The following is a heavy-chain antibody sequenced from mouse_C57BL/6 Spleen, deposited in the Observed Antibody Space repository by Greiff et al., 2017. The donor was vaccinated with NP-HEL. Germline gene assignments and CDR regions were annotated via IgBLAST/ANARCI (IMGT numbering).Heavy chain of an antibody. Sequence: QVQLQQPGAELVMPGASVQLSCTASGYTFTRSWMHWVKQRPGQGLEWIGEIDPSDSYTNYNQKFKGKSTLTVDKSSSTAYMQISSRTSEDSAVYYCSRHSSGYVYSMDYWGQGTSVTVSS. CDR1: GYTFTRSW. J-gene: IGHJ4*01. V-gene: IGHV1-69*01. D-gene: IGHD3-2*02. CDR2: IDPSDSYT. CDR3: SRHSSGYVYSMDY.